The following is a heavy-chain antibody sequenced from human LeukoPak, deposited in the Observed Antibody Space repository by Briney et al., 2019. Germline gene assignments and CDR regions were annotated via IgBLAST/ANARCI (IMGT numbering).Heavy chain of an antibody. CDR1: GFTFSSYS. V-gene: IGHV3-21*01. CDR3: ASERVPGAFDI. CDR2: ISSSSSYI. Sequence: GGSLRLSCAASGFTFSSYSMNWVRQAPGKGLEWVSSISSSSSYIYYADSVKGRFTISRDNAKSSLYLQMNSLRAEDTAVYYCASERVPGAFDIWGQGTMVTVSS. J-gene: IGHJ3*02.